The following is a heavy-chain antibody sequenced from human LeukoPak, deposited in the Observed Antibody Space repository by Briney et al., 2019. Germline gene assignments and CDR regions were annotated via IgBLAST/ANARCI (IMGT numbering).Heavy chain of an antibody. J-gene: IGHJ4*02. CDR1: GGSISSYY. D-gene: IGHD4-17*01. CDR3: ERWDYGDYCFDY. CDR2: VYSSGST. V-gene: IGHV4-4*07. Sequence: SETLSLTCTVSGGSISSYYWSWIRQPAGKGLEWIGRVYSSGSTNYNPSLKSRVTMSVDTSKNQFYLKLSSVTAADTAAYSCERWDYGDYCFDYWGQGTLVTVSS.